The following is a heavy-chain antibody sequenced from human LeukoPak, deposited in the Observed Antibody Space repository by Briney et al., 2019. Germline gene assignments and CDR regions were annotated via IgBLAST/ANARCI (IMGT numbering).Heavy chain of an antibody. Sequence: PGGSLRLSCAASGFTFSSYWMSWVRQAPGKGLEWVANIKEDGSEKYNVDSVKGRFTISRDNAKNSLYLQMNSLRAEDTVVYYCGMRQSLLHWGQGTLVTVSS. V-gene: IGHV3-7*01. CDR3: GMRQSLLH. D-gene: IGHD2-15*01. CDR2: IKEDGSEK. J-gene: IGHJ4*02. CDR1: GFTFSSYW.